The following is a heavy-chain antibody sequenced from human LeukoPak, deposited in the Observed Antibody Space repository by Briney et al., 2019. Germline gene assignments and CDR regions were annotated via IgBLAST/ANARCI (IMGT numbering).Heavy chain of an antibody. CDR2: ISSSSSYI. V-gene: IGHV3-21*01. J-gene: IGHJ5*02. CDR3: ARASSLDYYGSGSPSNWFDP. Sequence: GGSLRLSCAASGFTFSSYSMNWVRQAPGKGLEWVSSISSSSSYIYYADSVKGRFTISRDNAKNSLYLQMNSLRAEDTAVYYCARASSLDYYGSGSPSNWFDPWGQGTLVTVSS. D-gene: IGHD3-10*01. CDR1: GFTFSSYS.